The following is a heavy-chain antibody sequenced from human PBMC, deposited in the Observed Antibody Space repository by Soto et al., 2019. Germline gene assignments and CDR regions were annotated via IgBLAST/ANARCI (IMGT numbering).Heavy chain of an antibody. CDR3: ARGHSTDCSNGVCSFFYNHEMDV. V-gene: IGHV1-2*04. D-gene: IGHD2-8*01. CDR2: INPKSGGT. Sequence: SVKVSYRAYCYSFTDYPRHWVRQAPVQGLEWLGRINPKSGGTSTAQKFQGWVTMTMDRSISTVYMELTRLRSDDTAVYFCARGHSTDCSNGVCSFFYNHEMDVWGQGTTVTVS. J-gene: IGHJ6*02. CDR1: CYSFTDYP.